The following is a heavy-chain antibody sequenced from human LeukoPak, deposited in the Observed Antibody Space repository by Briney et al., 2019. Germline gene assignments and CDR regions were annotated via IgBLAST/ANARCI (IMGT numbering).Heavy chain of an antibody. CDR3: AHSSGYEVQYDY. CDR1: GGSISSYYW. V-gene: IGHV2-5*08. CDR2: IYWDDDK. D-gene: IGHD5-12*01. Sequence: TLSLTCTVSGGSISSYYWSWIRQPPGKALEWLSLIYWDDDKRYSPSLKSRLTITKDTSKNQVVLTMTNMDPVDTATYYCAHSSGYEVQYDYWGQGTLVTVSS. J-gene: IGHJ4*02.